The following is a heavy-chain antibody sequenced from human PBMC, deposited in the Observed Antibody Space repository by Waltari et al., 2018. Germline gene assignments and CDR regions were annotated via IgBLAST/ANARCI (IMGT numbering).Heavy chain of an antibody. J-gene: IGHJ5*02. CDR1: GYTFTSYD. V-gene: IGHV1-8*03. Sequence: QVQLVQSGAEVKKPGASVKVSGKASGYTFTSYDINWVRQATGQGLEWMGWKNLNSGNTGYAQKFRAMVTITWNISIRTAYMALGSLRSEDTAVYYCARRLSQWRNWFDPWGQGTLVTVSS. CDR3: ARRLSQWRNWFDP. D-gene: IGHD6-19*01. CDR2: KNLNSGNT.